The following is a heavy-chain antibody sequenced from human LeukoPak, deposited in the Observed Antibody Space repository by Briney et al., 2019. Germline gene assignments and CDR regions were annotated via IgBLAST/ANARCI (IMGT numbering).Heavy chain of an antibody. Sequence: ASVKVSCKASGGTFSSYAISWVRQAPGQGLEWMGRIIPILGIANYAQKFQGRVTITADKSTSTAYMELSSLRSEDTAVYYCARDTPAHYYDSSGSFDYWGQGTLVTVSS. D-gene: IGHD3-22*01. J-gene: IGHJ4*02. CDR2: IIPILGIA. V-gene: IGHV1-69*04. CDR1: GGTFSSYA. CDR3: ARDTPAHYYDSSGSFDY.